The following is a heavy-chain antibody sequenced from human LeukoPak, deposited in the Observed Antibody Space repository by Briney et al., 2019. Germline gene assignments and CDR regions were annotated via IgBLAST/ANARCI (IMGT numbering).Heavy chain of an antibody. CDR2: INHSRST. CDR3: AKSSGYGLIDI. D-gene: IGHD3-22*01. J-gene: IGHJ3*02. Sequence: SETLSLTCVLYGGSSSGYYWSWIRQPPGKGLEWIGEINHSRSTNYNPSLKSRVTMSVDTSKNQFSLKLSSVTAADTAVYYCAKSSGYGLIDIWGQGTMVTVSS. V-gene: IGHV4-34*01. CDR1: GGSSSGYY.